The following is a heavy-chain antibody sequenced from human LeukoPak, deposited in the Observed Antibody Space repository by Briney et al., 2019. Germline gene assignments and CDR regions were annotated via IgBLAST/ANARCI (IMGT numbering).Heavy chain of an antibody. V-gene: IGHV3-30-3*01. CDR2: ISYDGSNK. J-gene: IGHJ4*02. D-gene: IGHD6-13*01. CDR3: ASSSSWYVEQPFDY. CDR1: GFTFSSYA. Sequence: GGSLRLSCAASGFTFSSYAMHWVRQAPGKGLEWVAVISYDGSNKYYADSVKGRYTISRDNSKNTLYLQMNSLRAEDTAVYYCASSSSWYVEQPFDYWGQGTLVTVSS.